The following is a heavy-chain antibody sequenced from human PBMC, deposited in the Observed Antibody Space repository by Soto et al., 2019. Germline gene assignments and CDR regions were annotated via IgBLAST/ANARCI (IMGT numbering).Heavy chain of an antibody. D-gene: IGHD6-13*01. CDR3: AAAAGRNYYYGMDV. Sequence: PGGSLRLSCAASGFTFSSYGMHWVRQAPGKGLEWVAIISYDGSNKYYAGSVEGRFTISRDNSKNTLYLQMNSLRAEDTAVYYCAAAAGRNYYYGMDVWGQGTTVTVSS. CDR1: GFTFSSYG. V-gene: IGHV3-30*03. J-gene: IGHJ6*02. CDR2: ISYDGSNK.